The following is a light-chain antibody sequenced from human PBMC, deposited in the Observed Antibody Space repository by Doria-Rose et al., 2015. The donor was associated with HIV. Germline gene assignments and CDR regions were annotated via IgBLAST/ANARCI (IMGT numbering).Light chain of an antibody. CDR3: LLYYGGAVI. J-gene: IGLJ2*01. Sequence: LTCASSAGAVTSAYYPNWFQQKPGQAPKTLIYSTSNKPSWTPARFSGSLLGGKAALTVSGVQPEDEAEYYCLLYYGGAVIFGGGTKLTVL. CDR2: STS. V-gene: IGLV7-43*01. CDR1: AGAVTSAYY.